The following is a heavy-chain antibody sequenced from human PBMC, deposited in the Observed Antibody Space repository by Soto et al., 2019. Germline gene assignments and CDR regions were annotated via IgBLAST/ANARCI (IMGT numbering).Heavy chain of an antibody. CDR3: ARGRIYDKAWFDP. J-gene: IGHJ5*02. V-gene: IGHV4-31*03. Sequence: QVQLQESGPGLVKPSQTLSLTCTVSGGSLSSGGYYWSWVRQHPGRGLEWIGYIYYSGSTYYNPSPNSRVTISVDTSKNQFSLKLSSVTAADTAVYYCARGRIYDKAWFDPWGQGTRVTVSS. CDR1: GGSLSSGGYY. D-gene: IGHD3-22*01. CDR2: IYYSGST.